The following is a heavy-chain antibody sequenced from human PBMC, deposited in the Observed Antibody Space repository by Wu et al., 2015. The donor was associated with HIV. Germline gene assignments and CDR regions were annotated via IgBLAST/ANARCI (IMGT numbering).Heavy chain of an antibody. J-gene: IGHJ3*02. D-gene: IGHD4-17*01. V-gene: IGHV1-2*06. CDR3: AKFREATVETGDDVFDI. CDR2: STLLVAA. Sequence: QVRLVQSGAEVRKPGASVKISCKAFGYTFTGYYIHWVRQAPGQGLEWMGLGSTLLVAAQTMQRNFRAGSPMTRDTSITTAYLELTSLTADNTAVYFCAKFREATVETGDDVFDIWGQGTMITVSS. CDR1: GYTFTGYY.